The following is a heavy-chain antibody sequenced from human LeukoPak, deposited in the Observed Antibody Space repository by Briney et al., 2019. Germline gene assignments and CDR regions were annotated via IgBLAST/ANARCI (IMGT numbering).Heavy chain of an antibody. V-gene: IGHV3-7*01. CDR2: IKQDGSEK. CDR3: AKNIGGYNPHYFDY. Sequence: GGSLRLSCAASGFTFSSYWMSWVRQAPGKGLEWVANIKQDGSEKYYVDSVKGRFTISRDNAKNTLYLQMNSLRAEDTAVYYCAKNIGGYNPHYFDYWGQGTLVTVSS. J-gene: IGHJ4*02. D-gene: IGHD5-24*01. CDR1: GFTFSSYW.